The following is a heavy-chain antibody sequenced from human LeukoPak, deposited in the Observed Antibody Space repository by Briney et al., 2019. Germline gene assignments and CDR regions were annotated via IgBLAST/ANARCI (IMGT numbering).Heavy chain of an antibody. Sequence: GGSLRLSCAASGFTVSSSSMTWVRQAPGKGLEWVASIKQDGSETYYVGSVKGRFTISRDNAKNSLYLQMNSLRAEDTAVYHCARAGQNNWFDPWGQGTLVTVSS. V-gene: IGHV3-7*03. CDR3: ARAGQNNWFDP. CDR1: GFTVSSSS. CDR2: IKQDGSET. J-gene: IGHJ5*02.